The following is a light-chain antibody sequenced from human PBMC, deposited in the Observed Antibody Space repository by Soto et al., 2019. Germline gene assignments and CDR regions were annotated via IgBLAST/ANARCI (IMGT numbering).Light chain of an antibody. CDR2: AAS. J-gene: IGKJ3*01. V-gene: IGKV3-20*01. CDR1: QSLGSNY. Sequence: EIVLTQSPGTLSLSPGERATLSCRASQSLGSNYLAWYQQKPGQAPRLLIHAASTRATGIPDRFSGSGSGTAFTLTISRLEPEDFAVYFCEHYGSSPLSFGPGTRVDVK. CDR3: EHYGSSPLS.